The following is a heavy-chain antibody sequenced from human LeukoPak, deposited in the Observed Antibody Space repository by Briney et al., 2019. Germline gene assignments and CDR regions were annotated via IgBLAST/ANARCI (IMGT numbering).Heavy chain of an antibody. D-gene: IGHD1-14*01. CDR2: IIPILGIA. CDR1: GGTFSSYA. Sequence: SVKVSCKASGGTFSSYAISWVRQAPGQGFEWMGRIIPILGIANYAQKFQGRVTITADKSTSTAYMELSSLRSEDTAVYYCARILTGAFDIWGQGTMVTVSS. CDR3: ARILTGAFDI. V-gene: IGHV1-69*04. J-gene: IGHJ3*02.